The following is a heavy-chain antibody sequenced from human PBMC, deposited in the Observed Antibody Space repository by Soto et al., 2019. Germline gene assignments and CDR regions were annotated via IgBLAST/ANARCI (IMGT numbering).Heavy chain of an antibody. Sequence: SETLSLTCTVSRGYIGSSNWWSWVRQPPGKGLEWIGEIYHSGSTNYNPSLKSRVTISVDKSKNQFSLKLSSVTAADTAVYYCARDRGDYLAYWGQGTLVTVSS. J-gene: IGHJ4*02. CDR2: IYHSGST. CDR3: ARDRGDYLAY. CDR1: RGYIGSSNW. V-gene: IGHV4-4*02.